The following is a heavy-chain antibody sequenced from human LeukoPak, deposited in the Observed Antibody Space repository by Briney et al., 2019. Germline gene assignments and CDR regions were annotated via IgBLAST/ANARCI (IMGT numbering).Heavy chain of an antibody. CDR1: GYTFTGYF. V-gene: IGHV1-2*06. Sequence: ASVKVSYEASGYTFTGYFIHWVRQAPGQGLEYMGRINPNTGGTNYAQNFQGRVTMTRDTSISTAYMELSSLRFDDTAIYYCARELRLGNCGLTWGQGALVTVSS. J-gene: IGHJ5*02. D-gene: IGHD2-21*01. CDR2: INPNTGGT. CDR3: ARELRLGNCGLT.